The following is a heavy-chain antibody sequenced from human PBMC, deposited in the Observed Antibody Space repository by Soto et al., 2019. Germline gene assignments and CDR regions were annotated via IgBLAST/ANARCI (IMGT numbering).Heavy chain of an antibody. D-gene: IGHD2-2*01. J-gene: IGHJ3*02. V-gene: IGHV4-39*01. CDR3: ARHVFSKGAFDI. Sequence: SETLPLTCSVAGGSISSSSYYWGWIRQPPGKGLEWIASIYYKGSTYYNPSLKSRVTISVDTSKNQFSLKLSSVTAADTAVYYCARHVFSKGAFDIWGQGTMVTVSS. CDR1: GGSISSSSYY. CDR2: IYYKGST.